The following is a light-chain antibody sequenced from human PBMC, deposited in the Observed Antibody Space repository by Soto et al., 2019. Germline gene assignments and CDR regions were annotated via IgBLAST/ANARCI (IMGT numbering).Light chain of an antibody. CDR3: QQYGSSPLT. Sequence: EIVLTQSPGTLSLSPGERATLSCRVSQSVSSSYLAWYQQKPGQAPRLLIYGASSRATGIQDKFSGSGSGTDFTLTISRLEPEDFAVYYCQQYGSSPLTFGGGTKVEIK. CDR1: QSVSSSY. J-gene: IGKJ4*01. CDR2: GAS. V-gene: IGKV3-20*01.